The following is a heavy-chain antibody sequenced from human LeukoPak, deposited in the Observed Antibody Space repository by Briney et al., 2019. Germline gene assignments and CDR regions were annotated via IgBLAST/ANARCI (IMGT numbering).Heavy chain of an antibody. CDR1: GFTFTSYD. CDR3: VRDGEGVAISVNYWFDP. J-gene: IGHJ5*02. CDR2: MNPNNGNT. Sequence: ASVKVSCRASGFTFTSYDINWVRQASGQGLEWMGWMNPNNGNTGYAQKFQGRVTMTRDTSISTAYMELRGLRSEDTAVYYCVRDGEGVAISVNYWFDPWGQGTLVTVSS. D-gene: IGHD3-10*01. V-gene: IGHV1-8*01.